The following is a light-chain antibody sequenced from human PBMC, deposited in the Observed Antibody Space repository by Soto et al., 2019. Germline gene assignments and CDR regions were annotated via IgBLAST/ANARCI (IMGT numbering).Light chain of an antibody. CDR1: SSDVGGYKY. V-gene: IGLV2-8*01. CDR3: SSYAGSNNVV. CDR2: EVS. Sequence: QSVLTQPPSASGSPGQSVTISCTGTSSDVGGYKYVSWYQQLPGKAPKLLIFEVSQRPSGVPDRFSGSKSGNTASLTVSGLQAEDEADYYCSSYAGSNNVVFGGGTKLTVL. J-gene: IGLJ3*02.